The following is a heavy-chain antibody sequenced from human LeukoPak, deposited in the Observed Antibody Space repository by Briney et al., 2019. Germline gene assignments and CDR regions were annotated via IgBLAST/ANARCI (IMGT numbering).Heavy chain of an antibody. CDR2: IYYSGCT. Sequence: SETLALTFTGSDGYISSSSYYWGWIRQPPGKGLEWIGSIYYSGCTYYNPSLKSGVTISVDTTKNQFSLKLSSVTAAATAVYYCARRGYSRSNDPWGQGTLVSVSS. D-gene: IGHD6-6*01. J-gene: IGHJ5*02. CDR3: ARRGYSRSNDP. CDR1: DGYISSSSYY. V-gene: IGHV4-39*01.